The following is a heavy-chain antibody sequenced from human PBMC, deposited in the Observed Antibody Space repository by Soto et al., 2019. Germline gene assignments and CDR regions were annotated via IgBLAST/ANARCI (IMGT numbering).Heavy chain of an antibody. D-gene: IGHD2-21*02. CDR3: AVGAYCGGDCYYYFDY. J-gene: IGHJ4*02. CDR2: IIPIFGTA. Sequence: QVQLVQSGAEVKKPGSSVKVSCMASGGTFSSYAISWVRQAPGQGLEWMGGIIPIFGTANYAQKFQGRVTITADESTSTAYMELSSLRSEDTAVYYCAVGAYCGGDCYYYFDYWGQGTLVTVSS. V-gene: IGHV1-69*01. CDR1: GGTFSSYA.